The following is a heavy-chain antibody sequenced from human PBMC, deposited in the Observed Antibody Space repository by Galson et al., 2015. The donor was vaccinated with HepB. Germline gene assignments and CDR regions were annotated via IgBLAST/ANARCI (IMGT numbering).Heavy chain of an antibody. Sequence: SLRLSCAASGSTFGGYSMTWVRQAPGKGLAWVANINKDGAEKYYVDSVSGRFTISRDNAKNSVYLQMNSLTAEDTAVYYCARVITGTIDYWGQGILVTVSS. CDR1: GSTFGGYS. J-gene: IGHJ4*02. CDR2: INKDGAEK. V-gene: IGHV3-7*03. D-gene: IGHD1-1*01. CDR3: ARVITGTIDY.